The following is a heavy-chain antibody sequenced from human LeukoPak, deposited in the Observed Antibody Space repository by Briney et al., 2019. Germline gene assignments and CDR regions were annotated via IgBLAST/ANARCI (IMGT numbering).Heavy chain of an antibody. CDR2: IWYDGSNK. CDR3: ARGIVGAKGYYYYGMDV. J-gene: IGHJ6*02. Sequence: GGSLRLSCAASGFTFSSYGMHWVRQAPGKGLEWVAVIWYDGSNKYYADSVKGRFTISRDNSKNTLYLQMNSLRAEDTAVYHCARGIVGAKGYYYYGMDVWGQGTTVTVSS. D-gene: IGHD1-26*01. CDR1: GFTFSSYG. V-gene: IGHV3-33*01.